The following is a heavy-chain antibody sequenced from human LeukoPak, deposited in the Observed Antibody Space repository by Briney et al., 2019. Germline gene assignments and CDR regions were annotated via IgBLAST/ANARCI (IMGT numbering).Heavy chain of an antibody. J-gene: IGHJ4*02. V-gene: IGHV3-9*01. CDR2: ISWNSGSI. D-gene: IGHD3-22*01. CDR1: GFTFDDYA. CDR3: AKDKTPSITMRVVVSYYFDY. Sequence: GGSLRLSCAASGFTFDDYAMHWVRQAPGKGLEWVSGISWNSGSIGYADSVKGRFTISRDNAKNSLYLQMNSLRAEDTALYYCAKDKTPSITMRVVVSYYFDYWGQGTLVTVSS.